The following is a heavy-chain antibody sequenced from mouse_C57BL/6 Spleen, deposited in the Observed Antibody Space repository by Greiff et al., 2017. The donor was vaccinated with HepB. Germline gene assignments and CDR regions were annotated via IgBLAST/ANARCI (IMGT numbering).Heavy chain of an antibody. Sequence: QVHVKQSGAELAKPGASVKLSCKASGYTFTSYWMHWVKQRPGQGLEWIGYINPSSGYTKYNQKFKDKATLTADKSSSTAYMQLSSLTYEDSAVYYCARERLRPHFDVWGTGTTVTVSS. CDR1: GYTFTSYW. V-gene: IGHV1-7*01. CDR3: ARERLRPHFDV. J-gene: IGHJ1*03. D-gene: IGHD2-2*01. CDR2: INPSSGYT.